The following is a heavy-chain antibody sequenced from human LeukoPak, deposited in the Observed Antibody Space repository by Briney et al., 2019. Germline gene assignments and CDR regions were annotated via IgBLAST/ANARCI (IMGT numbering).Heavy chain of an antibody. CDR1: GYTFTGYY. V-gene: IGHV1-2*06. Sequence: GASVKVSCKASGYTFTGYYMHWVRQAPGQGLELMGRINPNSGGTNYAQKFQGRVTMTRDTSISTAYMELSRLRSDDTAVYYCARSAKTYYYGSGSYYDWFDPWGQGTLVTVSS. CDR3: ARSAKTYYYGSGSYYDWFDP. D-gene: IGHD3-10*01. J-gene: IGHJ5*02. CDR2: INPNSGGT.